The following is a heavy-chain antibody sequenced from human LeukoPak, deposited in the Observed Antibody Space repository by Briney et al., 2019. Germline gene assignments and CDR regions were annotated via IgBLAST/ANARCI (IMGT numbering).Heavy chain of an antibody. CDR3: AKDSSGYGN. J-gene: IGHJ4*02. Sequence: GGSLRLSCAASGFTVPSTFMNWVRQAPGRGLEWVSLISNTENTFYADSVKGRFTISRDNSKNTLYLQMNSLRAEDTAVYYCAKDSSGYGNWGQGTLVTVSS. CDR2: ISNTENT. CDR1: GFTVPSTF. D-gene: IGHD3-22*01. V-gene: IGHV3-66*01.